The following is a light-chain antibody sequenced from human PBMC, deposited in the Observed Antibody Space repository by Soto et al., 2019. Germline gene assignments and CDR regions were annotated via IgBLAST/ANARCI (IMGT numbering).Light chain of an antibody. CDR1: QSAGNF. CDR3: QQHNQWPIT. CDR2: YIS. J-gene: IGKJ5*01. V-gene: IGKV3D-15*01. Sequence: VLTDARATLCFSPESASSLYYRSSQSAGNFLAWYQQKPGQAPRLLIYYISTRATGIPARFSGSGSGTEFTLTINSLQSEDSAVYYCQQHNQWPITFRQGTRLEF.